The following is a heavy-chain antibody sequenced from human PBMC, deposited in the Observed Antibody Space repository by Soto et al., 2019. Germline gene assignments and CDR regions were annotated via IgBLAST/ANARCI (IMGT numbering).Heavy chain of an antibody. V-gene: IGHV4-34*01. CDR1: GGSLSGYY. D-gene: IGHD5-12*01. J-gene: IGHJ4*02. CDR3: ARGQEGVVATH. Sequence: QVQLQQWGAGLLKPSETLSLNCAVTGGSLSGYYWSWIRQPPGKGLEWIGEVKDGGHANYSPSLRGRVTRSSETSINQFLLRLYSVTAADTGVYYCARGQEGVVATHWDQGSLVTVSS. CDR2: VKDGGHA.